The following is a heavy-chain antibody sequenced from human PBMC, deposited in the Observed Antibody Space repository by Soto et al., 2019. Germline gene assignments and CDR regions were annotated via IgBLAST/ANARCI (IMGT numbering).Heavy chain of an antibody. Sequence: PGGSLRLSCAASGFTFDTYALSWVRQAPGKGLEWVSSIRRGGDSTYYADSVKGRFTISRDNSKNTLYLQMNSLRAEDTAVYYCAKSFLFYYYDSSGYYLFDYWGQGXLVTVYS. CDR2: IRRGGDST. CDR1: GFTFDTYA. CDR3: AKSFLFYYYDSSGYYLFDY. J-gene: IGHJ4*02. V-gene: IGHV3-23*01. D-gene: IGHD3-22*01.